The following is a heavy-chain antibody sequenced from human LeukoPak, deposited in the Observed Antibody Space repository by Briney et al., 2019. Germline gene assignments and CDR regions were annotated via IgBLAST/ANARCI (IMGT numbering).Heavy chain of an antibody. V-gene: IGHV3-7*03. CDR2: IKEDGSEK. D-gene: IGHD2-15*01. CDR1: GFTFSTYW. Sequence: GGSLRLSCAASGFTFSTYWMDWVRQAPGKGLEWVANIKEDGSEKYYEDSVKGRFTISRDNAKNSLCLQMNSLRAEDTAVYYCARNVGWFRFDYWGQGTLVTVSS. CDR3: ARNVGWFRFDY. J-gene: IGHJ4*02.